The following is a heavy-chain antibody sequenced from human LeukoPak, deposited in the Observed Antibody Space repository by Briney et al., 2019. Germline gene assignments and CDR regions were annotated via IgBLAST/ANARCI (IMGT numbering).Heavy chain of an antibody. J-gene: IGHJ4*02. V-gene: IGHV4-59*08. CDR1: GGSISSYY. Sequence: PSETLSLTCTVSGGSISSYYWNWIRQPPGKGLEWIGYISYSGNTNYNSSLKSRVTISVDVSKNQFSLRLSSVTAADTAVYHCARLILSGSYLYYFDYWGQGTLVTVSS. D-gene: IGHD1-26*01. CDR2: ISYSGNT. CDR3: ARLILSGSYLYYFDY.